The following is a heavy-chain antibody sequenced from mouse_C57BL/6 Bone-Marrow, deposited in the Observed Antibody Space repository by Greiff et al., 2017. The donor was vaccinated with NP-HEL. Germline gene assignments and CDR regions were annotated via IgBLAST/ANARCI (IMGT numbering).Heavy chain of an antibody. CDR3: VRQNYGSSYNFDY. CDR1: GFSFNTYA. J-gene: IGHJ2*01. Sequence: EVMLVESGGGLVQPKGSLKLSCAASGFSFNTYAMNWVRQAPGKGLEWVARIRSKSNNYATYYADSVKDRFTISRDDSESMLYLQMNNLKTEDTAMYYCVRQNYGSSYNFDYWGQGTTLTVSS. CDR2: IRSKSNNYAT. V-gene: IGHV10-1*01. D-gene: IGHD1-1*01.